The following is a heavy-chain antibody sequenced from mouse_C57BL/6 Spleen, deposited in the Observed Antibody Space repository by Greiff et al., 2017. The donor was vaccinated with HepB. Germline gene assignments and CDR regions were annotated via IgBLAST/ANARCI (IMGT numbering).Heavy chain of an antibody. CDR2: ILPGSGST. CDR3: ARTTVVATGTY. Sequence: QVQLKQSGAELMKPGASVKLSCKATGYTFTGYWIEWVKQRPGHGLEWIGEILPGSGSTKYNKKFKGKATFTADTSSNTAYMQLSSLTTEDSAIYYCARTTVVATGTYWGQGTTLTVSS. CDR1: GYTFTGYW. J-gene: IGHJ2*01. D-gene: IGHD1-1*01. V-gene: IGHV1-9*01.